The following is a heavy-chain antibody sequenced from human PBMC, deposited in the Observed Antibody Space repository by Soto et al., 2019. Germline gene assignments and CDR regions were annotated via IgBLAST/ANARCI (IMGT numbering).Heavy chain of an antibody. D-gene: IGHD2-2*02. CDR3: ARDLEPAAIPDAFDI. CDR1: GFTFSTYS. J-gene: IGHJ3*02. CDR2: ISSSGSTM. Sequence: GGSLRLSCAASGFTFSTYSMNWVRQATGRGLEWVSYISSSGSTMYYTDSVKGRFTISRDSAKNSLFLQMNSMRDEDTGVYFCARDLEPAAIPDAFDIWGQGTMVTVSS. V-gene: IGHV3-48*02.